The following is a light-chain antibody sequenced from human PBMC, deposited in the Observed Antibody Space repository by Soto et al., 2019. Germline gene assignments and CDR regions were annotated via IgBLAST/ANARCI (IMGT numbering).Light chain of an antibody. V-gene: IGKV2-30*01. J-gene: IGKJ2*01. CDR3: MHATHCPPYT. Sequence: DVVMTQSPLSLRVTLGQPASISCRSSQSLVNSDGKTFMNWFHLTPGQCPRRLIYEVSTRDSGVPDRFSGSGSGADFTLRISSVEAEDVVIYYCMHATHCPPYTCGQGTKLEI. CDR2: EVS. CDR1: QSLVNSDGKTF.